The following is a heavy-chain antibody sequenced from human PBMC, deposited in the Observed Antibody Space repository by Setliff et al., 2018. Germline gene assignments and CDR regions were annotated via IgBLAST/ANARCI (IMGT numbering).Heavy chain of an antibody. D-gene: IGHD3-10*01. CDR3: FGAGTCSY. CDR2: INPGGSEK. V-gene: IGHV3-7*01. Sequence: GGSLRLSCEASGFIFSSLWASWVRQAPGKGPEWVASINPGGSEKYYVDSVKGRFTISRDNARNSLSLQMNSLRTEDTAVYYCFGAGTCSYWGQGTLVTAPQ. CDR1: GFIFSSLW. J-gene: IGHJ4*02.